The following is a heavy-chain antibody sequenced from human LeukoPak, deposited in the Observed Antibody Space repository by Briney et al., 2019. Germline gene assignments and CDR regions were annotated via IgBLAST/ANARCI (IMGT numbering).Heavy chain of an antibody. V-gene: IGHV3-21*01. J-gene: IGHJ3*02. CDR2: ISSSSNYI. CDR3: AVGLSNAFDI. D-gene: IGHD3-10*01. CDR1: GFTFSTYS. Sequence: GGSLRLSCAASGFTFSTYSMNWVRQAPGKGLEWVSSISSSSNYIYYADSVKGRFTISRDNSKNTLYLQMNSLRAEDTAVYYCAVGLSNAFDIWGQGTMVTVSS.